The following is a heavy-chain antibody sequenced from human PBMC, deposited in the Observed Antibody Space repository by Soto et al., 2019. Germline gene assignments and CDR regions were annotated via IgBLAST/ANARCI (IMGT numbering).Heavy chain of an antibody. J-gene: IGHJ6*02. Sequence: SVKVSCKASGGTFSSYAISWVRQAPGQGLEWMGGIIPILGTANYAQKFQGRVTITADESTSTAYMELSSLRSEDTAVYYCARGEFLAAAGILYYYGMDVWGQGTTVTVSS. CDR1: GGTFSSYA. D-gene: IGHD6-13*01. CDR3: ARGEFLAAAGILYYYGMDV. V-gene: IGHV1-69*13. CDR2: IIPILGTA.